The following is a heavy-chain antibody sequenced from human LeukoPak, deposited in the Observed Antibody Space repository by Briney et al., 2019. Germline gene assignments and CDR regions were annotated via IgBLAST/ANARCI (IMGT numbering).Heavy chain of an antibody. V-gene: IGHV4-4*07. D-gene: IGHD6-13*01. CDR1: GGSMSSYY. Sequence: SETLCLTCTVSGGSMSSYYWSWIRQPAGKGLEWIGRIYTNGSTNYNPSLKSRVTISVDTSKNQFSLKLSSVTAADTAVYYCARETYSSSWSRGYYYYMDVWGKGTTVTVSS. CDR2: IYTNGST. J-gene: IGHJ6*03. CDR3: ARETYSSSWSRGYYYYMDV.